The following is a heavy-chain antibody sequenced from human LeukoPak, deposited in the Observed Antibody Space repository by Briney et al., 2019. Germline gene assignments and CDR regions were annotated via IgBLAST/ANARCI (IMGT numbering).Heavy chain of an antibody. CDR2: IIPIFGTA. Sequence: ASVKVSCKASGGTFSSYAISWVRQAPGQGLEWMGGIIPIFGTANYAQKFQGRVTMTEDTSTDTAYMELSSLRSEDTAVYYCATVTTWFGELNWFDPWGQGTLVTVSS. V-gene: IGHV1-69*06. D-gene: IGHD3-10*01. CDR3: ATVTTWFGELNWFDP. CDR1: GGTFSSYA. J-gene: IGHJ5*02.